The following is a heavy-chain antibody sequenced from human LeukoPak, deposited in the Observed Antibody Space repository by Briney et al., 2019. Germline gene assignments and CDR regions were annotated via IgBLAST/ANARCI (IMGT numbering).Heavy chain of an antibody. CDR2: IYHSGST. D-gene: IGHD1-20*01. CDR1: GYSIRSQNY. CDR3: ARHVRVITSLTGYYFDY. Sequence: SETLSLTCAVSGYSIRSQNYWGWIRQPPGKGLEWIGNIYHSGSTYYNPSLKRRVTISLDTSKNQFSLKLSSVTAADTAVYYCARHVRVITSLTGYYFDYWGQGTLVTVSS. J-gene: IGHJ4*02. V-gene: IGHV4-38-2*01.